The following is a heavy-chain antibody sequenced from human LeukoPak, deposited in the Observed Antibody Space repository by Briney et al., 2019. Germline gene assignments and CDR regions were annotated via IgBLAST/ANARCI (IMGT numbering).Heavy chain of an antibody. D-gene: IGHD2-2*01. J-gene: IGHJ4*02. CDR3: ARVIADIVVVPAAISNFDY. CDR1: GYTFTSYG. CDR2: ISACNGNT. Sequence: ASVKVSCKASGYTFTSYGISWVRQAPGQGLEWMGWISACNGNTNYAQKLQGRVTMTTDTSTSTAYMELRSLRSDDTAVYYCARVIADIVVVPAAISNFDYWGQGTLVTVSS. V-gene: IGHV1-18*01.